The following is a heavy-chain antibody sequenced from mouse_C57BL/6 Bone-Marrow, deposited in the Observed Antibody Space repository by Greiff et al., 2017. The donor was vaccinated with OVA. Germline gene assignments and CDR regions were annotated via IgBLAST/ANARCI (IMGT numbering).Heavy chain of an antibody. Sequence: LVESGAELVRPGTSVKVSCKASGYAFTNYLIEWVKQRPGQGLEWIGVINPGSGGTTYNEKFKGKATLTADKSSSTAYMQLSSLTSEDSAVYFCARSYYGNYGFAYWGQGTLVTVSA. J-gene: IGHJ3*01. CDR3: ARSYYGNYGFAY. CDR2: INPGSGGT. V-gene: IGHV1-54*01. CDR1: GYAFTNYL. D-gene: IGHD2-1*01.